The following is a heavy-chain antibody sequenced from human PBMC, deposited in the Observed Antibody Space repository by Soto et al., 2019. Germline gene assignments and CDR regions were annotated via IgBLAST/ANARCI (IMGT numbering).Heavy chain of an antibody. J-gene: IGHJ4*02. Sequence: GGSLRLSCEGSGFTFSDYYISWIRQAPGKGLEWISYSSNSGTFSRYADSVKGRFSISRDNTKNLLYLQMNSLRAEDTAVYYCARSGDNYNRLDYWGQGTPVTVS. CDR2: SSNSGTFS. CDR1: GFTFSDYY. CDR3: ARSGDNYNRLDY. V-gene: IGHV3-11*06. D-gene: IGHD1-1*01.